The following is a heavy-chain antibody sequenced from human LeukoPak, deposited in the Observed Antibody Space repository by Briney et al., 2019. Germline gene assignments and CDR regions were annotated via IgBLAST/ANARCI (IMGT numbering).Heavy chain of an antibody. CDR3: ATATPYPTHIVVVPAAMGSYYYYGMDV. D-gene: IGHD2-2*01. Sequence: ASVKVSCKVSGYTLTELSMHWVRQAPGKGLEWMGCFNPEDGETNYAQKFQGRVTMTEDTSTDTAYMELSSLRSEDTAVYYCATATPYPTHIVVVPAAMGSYYYYGMDVWGQGTTVTVSS. J-gene: IGHJ6*02. CDR1: GYTLTELS. CDR2: FNPEDGET. V-gene: IGHV1-24*01.